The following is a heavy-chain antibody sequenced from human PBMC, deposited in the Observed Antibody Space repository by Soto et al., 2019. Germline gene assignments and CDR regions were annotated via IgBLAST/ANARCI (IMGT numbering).Heavy chain of an antibody. J-gene: IGHJ3*02. Sequence: PSETLSLTCAVSGGSISSGGYSWSWIRQPPGKGLEWIGYIYHSGSTYYNPSLKSRVTISVDRSKNQFSLKLSSVTAADTAVYYRARVREGYDAFDIWGQATMVTVSS. CDR3: ARVREGYDAFDI. V-gene: IGHV4-30-2*01. D-gene: IGHD5-12*01. CDR1: GGSISSGGYS. CDR2: IYHSGST.